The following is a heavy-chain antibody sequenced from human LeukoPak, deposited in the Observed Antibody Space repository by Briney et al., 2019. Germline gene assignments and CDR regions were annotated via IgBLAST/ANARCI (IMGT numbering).Heavy chain of an antibody. V-gene: IGHV3-53*01. CDR3: VGERKY. D-gene: IGHD4-17*01. CDR2: IYSGGGT. CDR1: GLSVSSTY. Sequence: GGSLRLSCAASGLSVSSTYMTWVRQAPGKGLEWVSVIYSGGGTNYADSLKGRFSISRDNSKNTLYLQMNSLRAEDTAVYYCVGERKYWGQGTLVTVSS. J-gene: IGHJ4*02.